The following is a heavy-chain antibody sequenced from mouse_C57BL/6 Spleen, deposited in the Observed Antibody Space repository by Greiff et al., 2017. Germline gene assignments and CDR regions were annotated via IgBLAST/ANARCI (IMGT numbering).Heavy chain of an antibody. CDR3: ARGGYGNYLDY. CDR2: IDPSDSYT. Sequence: VQLQQPGAELVKPGASVKLSCKASGYTFTSYWMQWVKQRPGQGLEWIGEIDPSDSYTNYNQKFKGKATLTVDTSSSTAYMQLSSLTSEDSAVYYCARGGYGNYLDYWGQGTTLTVSS. CDR1: GYTFTSYW. V-gene: IGHV1-50*01. J-gene: IGHJ2*01. D-gene: IGHD2-10*02.